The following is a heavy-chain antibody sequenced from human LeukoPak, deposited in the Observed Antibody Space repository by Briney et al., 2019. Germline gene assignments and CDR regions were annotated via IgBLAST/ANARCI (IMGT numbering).Heavy chain of an antibody. J-gene: IGHJ4*02. CDR3: ARRYCSSISCPLYYFDH. Sequence: GESLKIFCKGSGYTFTNNWIGWVRQMPGKGLEWMGIIHPGESDSRYSPSFQGPVTISADKSISTAYLQWSSLKDSDTAMYYCARRYCSSISCPLYYFDHWGQGTLVTVSS. D-gene: IGHD2-2*01. V-gene: IGHV5-51*01. CDR1: GYTFTNNW. CDR2: IHPGESDS.